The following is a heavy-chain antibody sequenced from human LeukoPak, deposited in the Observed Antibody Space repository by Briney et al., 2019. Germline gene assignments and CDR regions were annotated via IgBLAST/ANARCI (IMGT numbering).Heavy chain of an antibody. CDR1: GGSISSSSYY. Sequence: PPETLSLTCTVSGGSISSSSYYWGCIRQPPGKGLEWIGGINHSGSTYYNPSLKSRVTISVDTSKNQFSLKLISVTAADTAVYYWARYEYWSGDGDGPFEFWGQGTLVTVSS. J-gene: IGHJ4*02. V-gene: IGHV4-39*07. D-gene: IGHD3-3*01. CDR2: INHSGST. CDR3: ARYEYWSGDGDGPFEF.